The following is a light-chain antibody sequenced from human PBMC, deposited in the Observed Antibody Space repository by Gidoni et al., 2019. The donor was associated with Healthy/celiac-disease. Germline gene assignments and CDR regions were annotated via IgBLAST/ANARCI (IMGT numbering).Light chain of an antibody. V-gene: IGKV3-15*01. CDR2: GAS. CDR1: QSVSSN. Sequence: VMTQSPATLSVSPGESATLSCRASQSVSSNLAWYQQKPGQAPRLLIYGASTRATGIPARFSGSVSGTEFTLTISSLQSEDFAVYYCQQYNNWPRTFXQXTKVEIK. CDR3: QQYNNWPRT. J-gene: IGKJ1*01.